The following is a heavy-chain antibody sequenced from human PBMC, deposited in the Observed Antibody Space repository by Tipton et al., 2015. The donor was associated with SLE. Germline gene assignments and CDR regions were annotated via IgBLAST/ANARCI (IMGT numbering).Heavy chain of an antibody. J-gene: IGHJ4*02. D-gene: IGHD7-27*01. V-gene: IGHV4-34*01. CDR2: IFHTGST. CDR1: GGSFSDHY. Sequence: LRLSCAVYGGSFSDHYWSWIRQTPGRGLELIGEIFHTGSTNYNTALQGRATISLDTSQTQFSLTLKSVTAADTAVYFCARGLPTWGAYVHFGSWGQGTLVSVSS. CDR3: ARGLPTWGAYVHFGS.